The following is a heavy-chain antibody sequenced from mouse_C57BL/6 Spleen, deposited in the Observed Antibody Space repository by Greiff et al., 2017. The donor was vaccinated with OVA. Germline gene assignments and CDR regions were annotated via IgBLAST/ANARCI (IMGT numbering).Heavy chain of an antibody. CDR1: GYTFTDYN. J-gene: IGHJ4*01. V-gene: IGHV1-18*01. Sequence: DVQLQESGPELVKPGASVKIPCKASGYTFTDYNMDWVKQSHGKSLEWIGDINPNNGGTIYNQKFKGKATLTVDKSSSTAYMELRSLTSEDTAVYYCARRREGGFLYAMDYWGQGTSVTVSS. CDR3: ARRREGGFLYAMDY. D-gene: IGHD1-1*02. CDR2: INPNNGGT.